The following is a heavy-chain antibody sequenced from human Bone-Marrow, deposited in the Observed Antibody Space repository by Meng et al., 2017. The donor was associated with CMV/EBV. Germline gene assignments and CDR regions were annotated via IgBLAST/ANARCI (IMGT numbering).Heavy chain of an antibody. V-gene: IGHV3-74*01. D-gene: IGHD1-20*01. CDR1: GFTFSRYW. CDR3: ARDSLTAGYYGMDV. CDR2: ISTDGINT. J-gene: IGHJ6*02. Sequence: GESLKISCAASGFTFSRYWMHWVRQAPGKGLVWVSRISTDGINTGYADSVKGRFTISRDNAENTLHLQMDNLRAEDTAVYYCARDSLTAGYYGMDVWGQGATVTVSS.